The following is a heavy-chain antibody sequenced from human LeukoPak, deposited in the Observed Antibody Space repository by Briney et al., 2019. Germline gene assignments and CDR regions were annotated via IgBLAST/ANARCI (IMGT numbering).Heavy chain of an antibody. Sequence: PGGSLKLSCAASGFTFNDYSMHWVRQAPGQGLEWVSGISCNSGSIGYADSVKGRFTISRDNAKNSLYLQMNSLRAEDMALYYCAKGSPKGDFWSGYLYYFDYWGQGTLVTVSS. CDR3: AKGSPKGDFWSGYLYYFDY. CDR1: GFTFNDYS. J-gene: IGHJ4*02. D-gene: IGHD3-3*01. CDR2: ISCNSGSI. V-gene: IGHV3-9*03.